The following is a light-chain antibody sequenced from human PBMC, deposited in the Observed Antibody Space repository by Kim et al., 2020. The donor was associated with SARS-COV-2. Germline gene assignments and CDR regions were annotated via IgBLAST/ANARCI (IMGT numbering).Light chain of an antibody. CDR2: NAF. J-gene: IGKJ3*01. CDR3: QQRRNWPLT. Sequence: LSPGERATLSCRASENLITYLAWYQQKPGQAPRLLIYNAFSRAPGIPDRFSGSGSGTDFTLTISNLEPEDFAIYYCQQRRNWPLTFGPGTKVDIK. CDR1: ENLITY. V-gene: IGKV3-11*01.